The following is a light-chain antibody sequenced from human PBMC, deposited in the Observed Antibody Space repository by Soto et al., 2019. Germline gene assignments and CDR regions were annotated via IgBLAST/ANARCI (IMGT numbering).Light chain of an antibody. CDR3: CSYAGSSTWV. J-gene: IGLJ1*01. Sequence: QSALTQSASVSGSPGQSITISCTGTSSDVGSYNLVSWYQQHPGKVPKIMIYEASKRPSGAPNRFSGSKSGNTASLTISGLQAEDEADYYCCSYAGSSTWVFGTGTKVTVL. CDR2: EAS. V-gene: IGLV2-23*01. CDR1: SSDVGSYNL.